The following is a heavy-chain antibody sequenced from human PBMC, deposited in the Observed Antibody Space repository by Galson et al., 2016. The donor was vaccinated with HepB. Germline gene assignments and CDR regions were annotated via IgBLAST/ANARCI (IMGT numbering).Heavy chain of an antibody. J-gene: IGHJ4*02. Sequence: SETLSLTCAVSGGSISSSDWWSWVRQPPGKGLEWIGEIFHSGSTNYNPSLKSRATISVDKSKNQFSLKLSSVTAADTAVYYCAKEGEWDLLNSFDSWGQGTLVTVSS. CDR3: AKEGEWDLLNSFDS. V-gene: IGHV4-4*02. D-gene: IGHD1-26*01. CDR2: IFHSGST. CDR1: GGSISSSDW.